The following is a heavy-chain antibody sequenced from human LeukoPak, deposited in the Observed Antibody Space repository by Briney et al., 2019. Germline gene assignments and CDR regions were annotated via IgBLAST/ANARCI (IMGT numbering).Heavy chain of an antibody. CDR1: GGSISSYY. CDR2: IYTSGST. V-gene: IGHV4-4*07. J-gene: IGHJ6*02. Sequence: KASETLSLTCTVSGGSISSYYWSWIRQPAGKGLEWIGRIYTSGSTNYNPSLKSRVTMSVDTSKNQFSLKLSSVTAADTAVYYCARAQTVLRFLEWLSNGMDVWGQGTTVTVSS. CDR3: ARAQTVLRFLEWLSNGMDV. D-gene: IGHD3-3*01.